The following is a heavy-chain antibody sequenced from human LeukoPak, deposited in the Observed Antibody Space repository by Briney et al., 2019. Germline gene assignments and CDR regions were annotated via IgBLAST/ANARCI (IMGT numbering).Heavy chain of an antibody. D-gene: IGHD1-14*01. V-gene: IGHV3-30*01. CDR2: ISSDGSNE. J-gene: IGHJ4*02. CDR1: GSAFSTYS. CDR3: AGDPNRSYFDH. Sequence: PGRSLRLSCAASGSAFSTYSMHWVRQAPGKGLEWLALISSDGSNENFADSVKGRFTISRDNSKNTLYLQMNSLRSEDTAIYYCAGDPNRSYFDHWGQGTLVTVSS.